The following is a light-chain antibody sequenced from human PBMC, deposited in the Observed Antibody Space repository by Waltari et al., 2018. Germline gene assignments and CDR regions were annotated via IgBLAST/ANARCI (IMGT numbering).Light chain of an antibody. CDR3: CSYAGPWV. Sequence: QSALPQPASVSGSPGQSVTISCPGNTSDVGLVSWYQQHPGKAPQLIIYEDNKRPSGVSDRFSGSKSGNTASLTISGLQAEDEADYHCCSYAGPWVFGGGTKLTVL. V-gene: IGLV2-23*01. J-gene: IGLJ3*02. CDR1: TSDVGL. CDR2: EDN.